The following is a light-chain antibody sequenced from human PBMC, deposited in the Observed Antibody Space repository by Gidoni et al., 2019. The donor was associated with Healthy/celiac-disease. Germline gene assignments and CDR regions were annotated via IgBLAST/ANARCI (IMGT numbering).Light chain of an antibody. V-gene: IGKV1-33*01. Sequence: QLTQSPSSLSASVGDRVTITCQASQAISNYLNWYQQKPRKAPKLLIYDASNLETGVPSRFSGSGSGTDFTFTISSLQPEDIATYYCQQYDNLPYTFGQGTKLEIK. CDR1: QAISNY. CDR3: QQYDNLPYT. CDR2: DAS. J-gene: IGKJ2*01.